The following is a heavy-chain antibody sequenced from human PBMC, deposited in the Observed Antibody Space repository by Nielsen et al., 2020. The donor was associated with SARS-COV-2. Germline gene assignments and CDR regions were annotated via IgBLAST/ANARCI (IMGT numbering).Heavy chain of an antibody. J-gene: IGHJ6*02. CDR2: IIPIFGTA. V-gene: IGHV1-69*13. D-gene: IGHD6-13*01. CDR3: ARQQLGHQVYYYHYGMDV. CDR1: GGTFSSYA. Sequence: SVKVSCKASGGTFSSYAISWVRQAPGQGLEWMGGIIPIFGTANYAQKFQGRVTITADESTSTAYMELSSLRSEDTAVYYCARQQLGHQVYYYHYGMDVWGQGTTVTVSS.